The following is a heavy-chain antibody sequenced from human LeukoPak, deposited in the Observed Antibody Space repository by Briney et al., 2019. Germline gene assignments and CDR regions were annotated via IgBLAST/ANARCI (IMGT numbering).Heavy chain of an antibody. CDR1: GYIFYDYL. CDR3: VRHGRDCYTYGAAY. V-gene: IGHV3-20*04. Sequence: GGSLRLSCAGCGYIFYDYLTRGVRQAPGKGLEWVAGINWNGGSTGYAASVKGRCTISRDNAKTALYLEMNSLRVEDTAFYYFVRHGRDCYTYGAAYWGQGALVTVSS. CDR2: INWNGGST. J-gene: IGHJ1*01. D-gene: IGHD5-24*01.